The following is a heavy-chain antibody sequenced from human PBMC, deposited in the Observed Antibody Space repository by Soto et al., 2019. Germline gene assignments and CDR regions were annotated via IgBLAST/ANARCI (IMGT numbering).Heavy chain of an antibody. V-gene: IGHV3-30-3*02. Sequence: AGGSLRLSCAASGFTFSSYAMHWIRQAPGKGLEWVAIISFDGSNEYYADSVKGRFTISRDNSKNTLYLQVRSLRAEDTAVYYCAKTYYYDKSGYYQNWFDPWGQGTLVTVSS. CDR2: ISFDGSNE. J-gene: IGHJ5*02. CDR1: GFTFSSYA. D-gene: IGHD3-22*01. CDR3: AKTYYYDKSGYYQNWFDP.